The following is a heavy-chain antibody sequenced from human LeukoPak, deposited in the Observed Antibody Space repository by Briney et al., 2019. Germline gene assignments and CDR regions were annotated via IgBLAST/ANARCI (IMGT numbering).Heavy chain of an antibody. CDR3: ARDSQYYYDSSDY. Sequence: PGGSLRLSCAASGFTFSTYAMHWVRQAPGKGLEYVSGISSNGGGTYYTSSVKGRFTISRDNAKNSLYLQMNSLRTEDTAVYYCARDSQYYYDSSDYWGQGTLVTVSS. CDR2: ISSNGGGT. J-gene: IGHJ4*02. V-gene: IGHV3-64*01. CDR1: GFTFSTYA. D-gene: IGHD3-22*01.